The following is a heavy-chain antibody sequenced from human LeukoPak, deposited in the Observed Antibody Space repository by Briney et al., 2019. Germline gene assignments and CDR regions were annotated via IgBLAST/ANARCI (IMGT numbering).Heavy chain of an antibody. V-gene: IGHV1-2*02. J-gene: IGHJ4*02. D-gene: IGHD2-15*01. CDR1: GYTFTGYY. Sequence: ASVKVSCKASGYTFTGYYMHWVRQAPGQGLEWMGWINPNSGGTNYAQKFQGRVTMTRDTSISTAYMELSRLRSDDTAVYYCARALAHVGGYCSGGSCDRWKRGSFDYWGQGTLVTVSS. CDR2: INPNSGGT. CDR3: ARALAHVGGYCSGGSCDRWKRGSFDY.